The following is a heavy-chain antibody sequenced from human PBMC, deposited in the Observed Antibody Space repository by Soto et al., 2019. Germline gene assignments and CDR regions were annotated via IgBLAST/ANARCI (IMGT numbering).Heavy chain of an antibody. J-gene: IGHJ5*02. CDR2: IYYSGST. Sequence: QVQLQESGPGLVKPSQTLSLTCTVSGGSISSGDYYWSWIRQQPGKGLEWIGYIYYSGSTYYNPSLKSRVTISVYTSKNQFSLKLSSVTAADTAVYYCARWWSGSRQGFDPWGQGTLVTVSS. D-gene: IGHD3-3*01. V-gene: IGHV4-31*03. CDR1: GGSISSGDYY. CDR3: ARWWSGSRQGFDP.